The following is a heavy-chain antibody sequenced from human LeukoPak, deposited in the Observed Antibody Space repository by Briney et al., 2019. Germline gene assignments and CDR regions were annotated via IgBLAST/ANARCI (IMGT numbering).Heavy chain of an antibody. Sequence: GASVKVSCKVSGDTLTELSMHWVRQAPGKGLEWMGGFVPEGGETIYAQKFQGRVTMTEDTSTDTAYMELSSLRSEDTAVYYRATLGDDFWSGYYPLFDYWGQGTLVTVSS. J-gene: IGHJ4*02. CDR3: ATLGDDFWSGYYPLFDY. CDR2: FVPEGGET. V-gene: IGHV1-24*01. D-gene: IGHD3-3*01. CDR1: GDTLTELS.